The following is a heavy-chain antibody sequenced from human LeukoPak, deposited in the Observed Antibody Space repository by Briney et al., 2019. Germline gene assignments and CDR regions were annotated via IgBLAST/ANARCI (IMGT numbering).Heavy chain of an antibody. Sequence: VAAVKVSCKASGYTFTCYDINWVRQANGQGMEWMGWMYPNSGNTGYAQKFQGRVTMTRNTSIRTAYMELSSLRSEDTAVYYCARGRPTRRTGTTRGYYYGMDVWGGGTTVTVHS. CDR2: MYPNSGNT. CDR1: GYTFTCYD. D-gene: IGHD1-1*01. J-gene: IGHJ6*04. CDR3: ARGRPTRRTGTTRGYYYGMDV. V-gene: IGHV1-8*01.